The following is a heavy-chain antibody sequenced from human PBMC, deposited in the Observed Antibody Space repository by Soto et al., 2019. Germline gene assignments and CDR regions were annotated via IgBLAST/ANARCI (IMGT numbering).Heavy chain of an antibody. J-gene: IGHJ4*02. CDR2: ISGSGGST. CDR1: GFTFSTCA. D-gene: IGHD4-17*01. V-gene: IGHV3-23*01. Sequence: ELQLLESGGGLVQPGGSLRLSCAASGFTFSTCAISWVRQAPGKGLEWVSSISGSGGSTYYADSVKGRFTISRDNSKNTLYLQMNRLSLEDTAVYYCAKLPLLVHAFGDYVPHWGQGTLVTVSS. CDR3: AKLPLLVHAFGDYVPH.